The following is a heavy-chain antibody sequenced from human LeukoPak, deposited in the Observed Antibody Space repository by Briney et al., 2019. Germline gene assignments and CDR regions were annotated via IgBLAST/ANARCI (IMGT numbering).Heavy chain of an antibody. V-gene: IGHV3-30-3*01. D-gene: IGHD3-10*01. CDR2: ISYDGSNE. CDR1: GFTFSTFA. J-gene: IGHJ4*02. CDR3: ARSGYYGSGSYSDY. Sequence: PGGSLRLSCAASGFTFSTFAMHWVRQAPGKGLEWVALISYDGSNEYYADSVKGRFTISRDNSKNTLYLQMNSLRAEDTALYYCARSGYYGSGSYSDYWGQGTLVTVSS.